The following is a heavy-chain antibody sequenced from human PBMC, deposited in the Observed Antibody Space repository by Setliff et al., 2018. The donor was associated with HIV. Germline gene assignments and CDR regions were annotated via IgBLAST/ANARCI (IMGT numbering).Heavy chain of an antibody. J-gene: IGHJ4*02. CDR1: GGTFSSYA. V-gene: IGHV1-8*02. CDR3: ARVRRGSSWTLTTLRTFDY. D-gene: IGHD4-17*01. CDR2: MNPNSGNT. Sequence: GASVKVSCKASGGTFSSYAIHWVRQATGQGLEWMGWMNPNSGNTGYAQKFQGRVTMTRNTSISTAYMELSSLRSEDTAVYYCARVRRGSSWTLTTLRTFDYWGQGTLVTVSS.